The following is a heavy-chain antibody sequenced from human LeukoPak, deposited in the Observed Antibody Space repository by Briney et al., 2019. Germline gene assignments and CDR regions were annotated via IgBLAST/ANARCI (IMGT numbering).Heavy chain of an antibody. D-gene: IGHD5-12*01. V-gene: IGHV4-34*01. CDR2: INHSGST. Sequence: SETLSLTCAVYGGSFSGYYWSWIRRPPGEGLEWIGEINHSGSTSYNSSLKSRVTISVDTSKNQFSLKLSSVTAADTAVYYCARRQWGVATIRQSIDYWGQGTLVTVSS. CDR3: ARRQWGVATIRQSIDY. J-gene: IGHJ4*02. CDR1: GGSFSGYY.